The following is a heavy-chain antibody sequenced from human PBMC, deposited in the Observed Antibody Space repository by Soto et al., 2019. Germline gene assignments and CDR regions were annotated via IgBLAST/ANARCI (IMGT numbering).Heavy chain of an antibody. CDR3: ARRKASSTTSLSFRAGFDY. D-gene: IGHD2-2*01. Sequence: GESLKISCKASGYSFTDYWIAWVRQMPGKGLEWMGFIYPGDSDTRYSPFFEGQVTVSSDKSISTAYLQWSSLKASDTAMYYCARRKASSTTSLSFRAGFDYWGQGTLVTVSS. V-gene: IGHV5-51*01. J-gene: IGHJ4*02. CDR1: GYSFTDYW. CDR2: IYPGDSDT.